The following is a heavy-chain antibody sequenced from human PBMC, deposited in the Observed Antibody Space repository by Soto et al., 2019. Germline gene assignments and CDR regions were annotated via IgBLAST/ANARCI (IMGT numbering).Heavy chain of an antibody. CDR2: IYPGDSDT. D-gene: IGHD6-19*01. CDR1: GYSFVSYW. CDR3: ARGSIAVAVNFDY. V-gene: IGHV5-51*01. Sequence: PGESLKISCKGSGYSFVSYWIAWVRQMPGKGLEWVGSIYPGDSDTTYSPSIQGQVTISADKSSTTVYLQWNTLKASDTAMYYCARGSIAVAVNFDYWGQGTLVTVSS. J-gene: IGHJ4*02.